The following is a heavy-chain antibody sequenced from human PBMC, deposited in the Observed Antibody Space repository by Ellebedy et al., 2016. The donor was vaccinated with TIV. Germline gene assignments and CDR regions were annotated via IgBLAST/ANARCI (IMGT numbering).Heavy chain of an antibody. J-gene: IGHJ4*02. CDR1: GFSLSTSRMS. D-gene: IGHD6-19*01. CDR2: IDWDDDK. V-gene: IGHV2-70*11. CDR3: ARTDGSGWAFDY. Sequence: SGPTLVKPTQTLTLTCTFSGFSLSTSRMSVSWIRQPPGEALEWLARIDWDDDKNYSTSLRTKLAISKDTSTNQLVLTMTNMDPVDTATYYCARTDGSGWAFDYWGQGTLVSVSS.